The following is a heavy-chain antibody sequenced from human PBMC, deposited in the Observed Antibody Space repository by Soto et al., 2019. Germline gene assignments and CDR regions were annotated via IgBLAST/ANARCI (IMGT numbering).Heavy chain of an antibody. CDR2: IIPIFGTA. Sequence: QVQLVQSGAEVKKPGSSVKVSCKASGGTFSSYAISWVRQAPGQGLEWMGGIIPIFGTANYAQKFQGRVTITADESTSTAYMELSSLRSEDTAVYYCATVGYYDSSGYYYVRFDYWGQGTLVTVSS. V-gene: IGHV1-69*01. J-gene: IGHJ4*02. CDR3: ATVGYYDSSGYYYVRFDY. CDR1: GGTFSSYA. D-gene: IGHD3-22*01.